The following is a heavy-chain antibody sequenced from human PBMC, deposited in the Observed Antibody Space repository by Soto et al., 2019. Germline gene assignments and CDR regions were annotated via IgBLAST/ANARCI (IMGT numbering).Heavy chain of an antibody. CDR2: IRNKPNGHTT. Sequence: PGGSLRLSCEGSGFTFSGHYMDWVRQAPGKGLEWLGRIRNKPNGHTTAYAASVKGRFIISRDDSKNLVYLQMNSLKSEDTALYYCSTTVITAPLFEYWGQGTLVAVSS. J-gene: IGHJ4*02. CDR3: STTVITAPLFEY. V-gene: IGHV3-72*01. CDR1: GFTFSGHY. D-gene: IGHD2-21*02.